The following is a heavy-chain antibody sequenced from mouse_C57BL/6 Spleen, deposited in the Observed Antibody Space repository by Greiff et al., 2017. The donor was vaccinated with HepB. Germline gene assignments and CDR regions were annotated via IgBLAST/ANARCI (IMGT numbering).Heavy chain of an antibody. V-gene: IGHV1-69*01. CDR3: ARQRDYEEYAMEY. Sequence: QVQLQQPGAELVMPGASVKLSCKASGYTFTSYWMHWVKQRPGQGLEWIGEIDPSDSYTNYNQKFKGKSTLTVDKSSSTAYMQLSSLASGDSAVYCSARQRDYEEYAMEYWGQGAPVTVSS. CDR1: GYTFTSYW. CDR2: IDPSDSYT. D-gene: IGHD2-4*01. J-gene: IGHJ4*01.